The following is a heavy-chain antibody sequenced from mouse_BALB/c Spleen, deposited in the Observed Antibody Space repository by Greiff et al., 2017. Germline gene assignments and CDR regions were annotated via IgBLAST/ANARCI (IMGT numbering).Heavy chain of an antibody. J-gene: IGHJ2*01. Sequence: EVQLQQSGTVLARPGASVKMSCKASGYTFTSYWMHWVKQRPGQGLEWIGAIYPGNSDTSYNQKFKGKAKLTAFTSTSTAYMELSSLTNEDSAVYYCTRRIYYGYDDGYYFDYWGQGTTLTVSS. D-gene: IGHD2-2*01. CDR1: GYTFTSYW. CDR2: IYPGNSDT. CDR3: TRRIYYGYDDGYYFDY. V-gene: IGHV1-5*01.